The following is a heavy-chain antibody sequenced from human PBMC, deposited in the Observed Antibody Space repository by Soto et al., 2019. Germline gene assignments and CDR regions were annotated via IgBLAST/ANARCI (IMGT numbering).Heavy chain of an antibody. D-gene: IGHD3-3*02. CDR2: IYYSGNT. Sequence: KASETLSLTCTVSGGSISSGYYWSWIRQHPGKGLEWIGYIYYSGNTYYNPSLKSRVSISLDTSKSQFSLKLDSVTAADTAVYYCARDAPVALHVPNSMDVWGQGTTVTVSS. CDR3: ARDAPVALHVPNSMDV. CDR1: GGSISSGYY. J-gene: IGHJ6*02. V-gene: IGHV4-31*03.